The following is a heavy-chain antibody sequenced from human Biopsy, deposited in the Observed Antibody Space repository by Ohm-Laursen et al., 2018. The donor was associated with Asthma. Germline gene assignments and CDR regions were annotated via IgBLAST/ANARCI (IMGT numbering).Heavy chain of an antibody. CDR3: ARTYYDFLTGQVKDVFGV. J-gene: IGHJ3*01. V-gene: IGHV1-3*04. D-gene: IGHD3-9*01. Sequence: EASLKVSCKASGYNFIRFAIHWGRQAPGQRLEGMGWGNTGNGDTKYSQKFQGRVTITRDTSASTAYMELRSLRSEDTATYYCARTYYDFLTGQVKDVFGVWGQGTMVTVSS. CDR1: GYNFIRFA. CDR2: GNTGNGDT.